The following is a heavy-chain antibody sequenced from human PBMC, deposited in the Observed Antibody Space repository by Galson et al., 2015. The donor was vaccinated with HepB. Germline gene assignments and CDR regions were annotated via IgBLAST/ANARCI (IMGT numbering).Heavy chain of an antibody. CDR1: GFTFSDHY. D-gene: IGHD4-23*01. V-gene: IGHV3-72*01. Sequence: SLRLSCAVSGFTFSDHYVDWVRQAPGKGLEWVGRSRNKAKGYSTAYAASVKGRFTVSRDGSKNSVFLQMNSLRSEDTAVYYCARSEVTTVVTDFDSWGQGTLVTVSS. CDR2: SRNKAKGYST. J-gene: IGHJ4*02. CDR3: ARSEVTTVVTDFDS.